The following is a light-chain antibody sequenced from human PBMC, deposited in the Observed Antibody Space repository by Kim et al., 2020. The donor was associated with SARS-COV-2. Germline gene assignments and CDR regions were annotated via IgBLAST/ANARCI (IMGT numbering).Light chain of an antibody. J-gene: IGLJ3*02. V-gene: IGLV2-8*01. CDR2: EVG. CDR1: SSDVGGYNY. Sequence: GPSITISSTGTSSDVGGYNYCSWYQQHPGQAPKLMIYEVGKRPSGVPDRCSGSKSGNTASLTVSGLQAEDEADYYCSSYASNIAWVFGGGTQLTVL. CDR3: SSYASNIAWV.